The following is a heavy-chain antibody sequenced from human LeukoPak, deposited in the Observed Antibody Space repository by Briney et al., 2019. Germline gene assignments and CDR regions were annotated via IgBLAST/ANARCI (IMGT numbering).Heavy chain of an antibody. CDR2: ISGSGGST. Sequence: SGGSLRLSCAASGFTFSSYAMCWVRQAPGKGLEWVSGISGSGGSTYYADSVKGRFTISRDNSKNTLYLQMNSLRAEDTAVYYCAKDHPRYCYSSSCYSFDYWGQGTLVTVS. CDR1: GFTFSSYA. J-gene: IGHJ4*02. CDR3: AKDHPRYCYSSSCYSFDY. D-gene: IGHD2-2*01. V-gene: IGHV3-23*01.